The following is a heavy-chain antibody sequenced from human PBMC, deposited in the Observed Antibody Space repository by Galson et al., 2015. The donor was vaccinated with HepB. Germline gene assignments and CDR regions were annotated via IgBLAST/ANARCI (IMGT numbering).Heavy chain of an antibody. CDR1: GYTFTGYY. CDR2: INPNSGGT. D-gene: IGHD6-13*01. Sequence: SVKVSCKASGYTFTGYYMHWVRQAPGQGLEWMGWINPNSGGTNYAQKFQGRVTMTRDTSISTAYMELSRLRSDDTAVYYCARGIAAAANLARGASDIWGQGTMVTVSS. J-gene: IGHJ3*02. CDR3: ARGIAAAANLARGASDI. V-gene: IGHV1-2*02.